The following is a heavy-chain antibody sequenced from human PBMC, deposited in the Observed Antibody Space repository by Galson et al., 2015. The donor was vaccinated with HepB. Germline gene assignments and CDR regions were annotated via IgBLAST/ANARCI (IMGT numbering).Heavy chain of an antibody. D-gene: IGHD5-18*01. CDR1: GGIFSSYV. V-gene: IGHV1-69*13. J-gene: IGHJ4*02. Sequence: SVKVSCKASGGIFSSYVMSWVRQAPGQGLEWMGGIIPIFGTANYAQKFQGRVTLIADESTSTAYMELSSLRSEDTAVYYCARGDGGYPLDYWGQGTLVTVSS. CDR3: ARGDGGYPLDY. CDR2: IIPIFGTA.